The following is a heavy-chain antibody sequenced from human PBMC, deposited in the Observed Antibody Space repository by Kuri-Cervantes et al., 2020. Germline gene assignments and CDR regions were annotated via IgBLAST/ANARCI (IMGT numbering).Heavy chain of an antibody. D-gene: IGHD6-13*01. V-gene: IGHV7-4-1*02. J-gene: IGHJ6*02. CDR2: INTNTGNP. CDR1: GYTFTSYA. CDR3: ARDRGRIAAAGTISYYYYGMDV. Sequence: ASVKVSCKASGYTFTSYAMHWVRQAPGQGLEWMGWINTNTGNPTYAQGFTGRFVFSLDTSVSTAYLQISSLKAEDTAVYYCARDRGRIAAAGTISYYYYGMDVWGQGTTVTVSS.